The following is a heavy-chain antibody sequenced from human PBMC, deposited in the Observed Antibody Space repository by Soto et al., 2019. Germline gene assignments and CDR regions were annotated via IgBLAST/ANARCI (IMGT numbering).Heavy chain of an antibody. CDR1: GFTFSSYG. Sequence: ESGGGVVQPGRSLRLSCAASGFTFSSYGMHWVRQAPGKGLEWVAVISYDGSNKYYADSVKGRFTISRDNSKNTLYLQMNSLRAEDTAVYYCAKDGQGIYYYYYGMDVWGQGTTVTVSS. D-gene: IGHD3-10*01. J-gene: IGHJ6*02. V-gene: IGHV3-30*18. CDR2: ISYDGSNK. CDR3: AKDGQGIYYYYYGMDV.